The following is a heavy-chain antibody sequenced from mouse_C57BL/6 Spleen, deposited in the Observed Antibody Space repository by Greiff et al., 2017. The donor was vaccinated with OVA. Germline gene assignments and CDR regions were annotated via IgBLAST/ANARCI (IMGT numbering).Heavy chain of an antibody. CDR1: GFTFSDYG. CDR3: AMYYDYPYYYAMDY. Sequence: EVKLMESGGGLVKPGGSLKLSCAASGFTFSDYGMHWVRQAPEKGLEWVAYISSGSSTIYYADTVKGRFTISRDNAKNTLFLQMTSLRSEDTAMYYCAMYYDYPYYYAMDYWGQGTSVTVAS. CDR2: ISSGSSTI. V-gene: IGHV5-17*01. D-gene: IGHD2-4*01. J-gene: IGHJ4*01.